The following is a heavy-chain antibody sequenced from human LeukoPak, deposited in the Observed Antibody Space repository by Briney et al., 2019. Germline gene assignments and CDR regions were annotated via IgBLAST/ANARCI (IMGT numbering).Heavy chain of an antibody. D-gene: IGHD5-12*01. CDR2: IYTSGT. V-gene: IGHV4-4*07. J-gene: IGHJ4*02. CDR1: GGSLSSYY. CDR3: ARGRYSGYDWVDY. Sequence: PSETLSLTCTVSGGSLSSYYWSWIRQPAGKGLEWIGRIYTSGTTYNPSLKSRVTMSVDTSKNQFSLKLSSVTAADTAVYYCARGRYSGYDWVDYWGQGTLVTVSS.